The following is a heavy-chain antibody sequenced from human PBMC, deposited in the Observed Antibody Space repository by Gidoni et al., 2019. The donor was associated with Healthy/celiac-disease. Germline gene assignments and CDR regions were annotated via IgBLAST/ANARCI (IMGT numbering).Heavy chain of an antibody. Sequence: QVQLVESGGGVVQPGRSLRLSCAAPGFTFRSYGMHWVRQAPGKGLEWVAVIWYDGSNKYYADSVKGRFTISRDNSKNTLYLQMNSLRAEDTAVYYCARDCGMNTDFGVFDYWGQGTLVTVSS. CDR2: IWYDGSNK. D-gene: IGHD3-3*01. V-gene: IGHV3-33*01. CDR3: ARDCGMNTDFGVFDY. CDR1: GFTFRSYG. J-gene: IGHJ4*02.